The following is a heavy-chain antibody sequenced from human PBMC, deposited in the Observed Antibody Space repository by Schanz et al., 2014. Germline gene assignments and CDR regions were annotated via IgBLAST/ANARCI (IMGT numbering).Heavy chain of an antibody. J-gene: IGHJ4*02. CDR3: AKYRGYYRVSGSYRELEY. D-gene: IGHD3-10*01. CDR1: GFTFSSYS. V-gene: IGHV3-48*02. CDR2: ISGSSRTI. Sequence: EVQLVESGGGLVQPGGSLRLSCTASGFTFSSYSMNWVRQAPGKGLEWVSYISGSSRTIYYADSMKGRFTISRDNSKNTLYLQMNSLRHEDTAVYYCAKYRGYYRVSGSYRELEYWGQGTLVTVSS.